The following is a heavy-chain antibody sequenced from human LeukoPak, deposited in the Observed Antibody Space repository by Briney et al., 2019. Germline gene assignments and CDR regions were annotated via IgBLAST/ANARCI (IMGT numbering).Heavy chain of an antibody. Sequence: GASVKVSCKASGYTFTSYDINWVRQATGQGLEWMGWMNPNSGNTGYAQKFQGRVTMTRNTSISTAYMELSSLRSEDTAVYYCARDYSGYDFDYYYGMDVWGQGTTVTVSS. CDR3: ARDYSGYDFDYYYGMDV. CDR2: MNPNSGNT. D-gene: IGHD5-12*01. CDR1: GYTFTSYD. V-gene: IGHV1-8*01. J-gene: IGHJ6*02.